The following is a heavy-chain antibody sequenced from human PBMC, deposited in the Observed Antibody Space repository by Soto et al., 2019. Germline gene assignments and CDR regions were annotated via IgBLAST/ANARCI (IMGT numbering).Heavy chain of an antibody. CDR1: GFTFSSYA. CDR2: ISGSGGST. Sequence: EVQLLESGGGLVQPGGSLRLSCAASGFTFSSYAMSWVRQAPGKGLEWVSAISGSGGSTYYADSVKGRFTISRDNSKNTLYLQMNSLRAEDTAVYYCARKTYYYDSSGYYGVYWGQGTLVTVSS. V-gene: IGHV3-23*01. CDR3: ARKTYYYDSSGYYGVY. D-gene: IGHD3-22*01. J-gene: IGHJ4*02.